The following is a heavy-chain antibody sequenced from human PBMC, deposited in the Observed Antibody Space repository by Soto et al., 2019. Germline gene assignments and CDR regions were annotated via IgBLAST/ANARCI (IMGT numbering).Heavy chain of an antibody. CDR2: INPSGGST. D-gene: IGHD2-2*01. J-gene: IGHJ6*02. Sequence: ASVKVSCKASGYTFTSYYMHWVRQAPGQGLEWMGIINPSGGSTSYAQKFQGRVTMTRDTSTSTVYMELSSLRSGDTAVYYCARAQDIVVVPADYYYYGMDVWGQGTTVTVSS. CDR3: ARAQDIVVVPADYYYYGMDV. CDR1: GYTFTSYY. V-gene: IGHV1-46*01.